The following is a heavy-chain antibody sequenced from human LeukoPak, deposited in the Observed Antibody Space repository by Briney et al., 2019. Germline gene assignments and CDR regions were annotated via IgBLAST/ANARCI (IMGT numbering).Heavy chain of an antibody. J-gene: IGHJ5*02. CDR1: GGSFSGYY. D-gene: IGHD6-13*01. CDR3: ALKPLYSSSWSWFDP. CDR2: INHSGST. Sequence: SETLSLTCVVYGGSFSGYYWSWIRQPPGKGLEWIGEINHSGSTNYNPSLKSRVTISVDTSKNQFSLKLSSVTAADTAVYYCALKPLYSSSWSWFDPWGQGTLVTVSS. V-gene: IGHV4-34*01.